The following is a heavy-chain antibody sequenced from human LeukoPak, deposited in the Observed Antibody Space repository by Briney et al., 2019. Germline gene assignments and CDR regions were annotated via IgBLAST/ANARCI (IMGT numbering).Heavy chain of an antibody. V-gene: IGHV3-30*02. D-gene: IGHD6-6*01. Sequence: TGGSLRLSCAASGFSFTSYGMHWVRQAPGKGLEWVAFIRYDGRNKYYADSVKGRFTISRDNAKNSLYLQMNSLRAEDTAVYYCARDLRYSSSSWGQGTLVTVSS. J-gene: IGHJ4*02. CDR1: GFSFTSYG. CDR2: IRYDGRNK. CDR3: ARDLRYSSSS.